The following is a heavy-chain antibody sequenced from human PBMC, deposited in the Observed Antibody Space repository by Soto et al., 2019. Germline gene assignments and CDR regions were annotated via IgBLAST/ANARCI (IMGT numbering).Heavy chain of an antibody. CDR2: INPNSGGT. V-gene: IGHV1-2*02. J-gene: IGHJ6*04. CDR3: ARAPRYWSSTTCYEDSYYYGRAA. D-gene: IGHD2-2*01. CDR1: GYTFTGYY. Sequence: QVQLVQSGAEVKKPGASVKVSCKASGYTFTGYYMHWVRQAPGQGLEWMGWINPNSGGTNYAQKFQGRVTMTRDTPISTAYRELRGLRPNDPAVNYCARAPRYWSSTTCYEDSYYYGRAAGGKGTTVPVSS.